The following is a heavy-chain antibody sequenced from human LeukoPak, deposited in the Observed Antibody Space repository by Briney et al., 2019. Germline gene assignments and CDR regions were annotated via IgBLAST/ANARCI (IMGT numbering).Heavy chain of an antibody. Sequence: GGSLRLSCAASGVMFPSYRMTWVRQAPGKGLEWVANIKQDGSEKYYVDSVKGRFTISRDNAKNSVYLQMNSLRAEDTAVYYCARRHHFGFLDSWGQGTLVTVAS. CDR1: GVMFPSYR. V-gene: IGHV3-7*04. CDR3: ARRHHFGFLDS. J-gene: IGHJ4*02. D-gene: IGHD3-10*01. CDR2: IKQDGSEK.